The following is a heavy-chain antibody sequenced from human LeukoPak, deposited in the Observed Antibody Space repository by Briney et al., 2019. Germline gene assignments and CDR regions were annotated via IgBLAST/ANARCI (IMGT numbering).Heavy chain of an antibody. J-gene: IGHJ5*02. V-gene: IGHV1-2*02. CDR2: INPDSGGT. CDR1: GYTFTGYY. CDR3: ARGGSSTSPGNWFDP. Sequence: ASVKVSCKASGYTFTGYYIHWVRQAPGQGLEWMGWINPDSGGTNSAQKFQGRVTMTRDTSISTAYMELSRLRSDDTAVYYCARGGSSTSPGNWFDPWGQGTLVTVSS. D-gene: IGHD2-2*01.